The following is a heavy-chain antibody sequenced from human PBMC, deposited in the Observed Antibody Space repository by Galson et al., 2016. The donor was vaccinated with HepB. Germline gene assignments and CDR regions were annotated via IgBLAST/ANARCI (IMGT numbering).Heavy chain of an antibody. Sequence: SGYIFTDYYIHWVREAPGQGLEWMGWISPSTGGTSFAQKFQGRVTMTRDTSITTVYMKLSSLRSDDTAVYYCAGAVVRGVRRFDFWGQGTLVTVSS. V-gene: IGHV1-2*02. D-gene: IGHD3-10*01. CDR3: AGAVVRGVRRFDF. CDR1: GYIFTDYY. J-gene: IGHJ4*02. CDR2: ISPSTGGT.